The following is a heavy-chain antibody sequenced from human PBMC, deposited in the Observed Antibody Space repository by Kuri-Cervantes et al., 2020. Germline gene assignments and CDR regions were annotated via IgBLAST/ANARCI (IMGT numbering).Heavy chain of an antibody. CDR1: GFTFSSYG. CDR3: AKPGSVVLYADYFDY. CDR2: IWYDGSNK. Sequence: GESLKIPCAASGFTFSSYGMHWVRQAPGKGLEWVAVIWYDGSNKYYADSVKGRFTISRDNSKNTLYLQMNSLRAEDTDVYYCAKPGSVVLYADYFDYWGQGTLVTVS. J-gene: IGHJ4*02. V-gene: IGHV3-30*02. D-gene: IGHD2/OR15-2a*01.